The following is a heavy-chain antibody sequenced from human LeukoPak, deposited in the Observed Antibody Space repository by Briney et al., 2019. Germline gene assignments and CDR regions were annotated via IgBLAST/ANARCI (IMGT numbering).Heavy chain of an antibody. CDR2: IYWDDDK. J-gene: IGHJ4*02. CDR3: AHRFRAVAGTGYYLSY. CDR1: GFSLSTSGVG. Sequence: SGPTLVKPTQTLTLTCTFSGFSLSTSGVGVGWIRQPPGKALEWLAVIYWDDDKRHSPSLKSRLTITMDTSKNQVVLTMTNMDPVDTATYYCAHRFRAVAGTGYYLSYWGQGTLVTVSS. V-gene: IGHV2-5*02. D-gene: IGHD6-19*01.